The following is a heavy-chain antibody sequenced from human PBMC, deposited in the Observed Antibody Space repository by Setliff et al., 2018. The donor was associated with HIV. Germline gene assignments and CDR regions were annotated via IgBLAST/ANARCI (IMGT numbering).Heavy chain of an antibody. Sequence: ASVKVSCKASGYTFTNYAMNWLRQAPGQGLEWMGWIDTNTGNPTYAQGFTGRFVFSLDTSASTAFLQISTLKAEDTAVYYCARLSPYGDYLLFQYWGQGTQVTVSS. V-gene: IGHV7-4-1*02. CDR1: GYTFTNYA. J-gene: IGHJ4*02. CDR3: ARLSPYGDYLLFQY. D-gene: IGHD4-17*01. CDR2: IDTNTGNP.